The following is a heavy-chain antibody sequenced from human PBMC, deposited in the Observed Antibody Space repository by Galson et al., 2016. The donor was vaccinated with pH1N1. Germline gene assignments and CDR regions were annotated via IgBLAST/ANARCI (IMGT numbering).Heavy chain of an antibody. CDR3: ARAQSASFSSINCAFDY. D-gene: IGHD2-2*01. Sequence: LSLTCAVSGDSITRGGSYWSWLRQHPGKGLEWIGYIYYSGNTYYNPSLESRVTISVDTSKNQFSLKLSSVTAADTAVYYCARAQSASFSSINCAFDYWGQGALVTVSS. V-gene: IGHV4-31*11. J-gene: IGHJ4*02. CDR2: IYYSGNT. CDR1: GDSITRGGSY.